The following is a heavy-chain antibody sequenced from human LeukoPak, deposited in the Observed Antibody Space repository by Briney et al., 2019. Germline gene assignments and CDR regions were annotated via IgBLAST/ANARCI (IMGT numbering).Heavy chain of an antibody. J-gene: IGHJ4*02. V-gene: IGHV4-30-4*01. CDR2: ISHSGGT. CDR3: ARGPPYIVVVTAIGFFDS. Sequence: SETLSLTCTVSGGSISSGDYYWSWIRQPPGKGLEWIAYISHSGGTYYNPSLKSRATISLDTSKNQFSLKLSSVTAADTAVYYCARGPPYIVVVTAIGFFDSWGQGTLVTVSS. D-gene: IGHD2-21*02. CDR1: GGSISSGDYY.